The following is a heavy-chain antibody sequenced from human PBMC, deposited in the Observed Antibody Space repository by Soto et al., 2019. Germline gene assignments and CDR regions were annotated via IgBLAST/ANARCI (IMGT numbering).Heavy chain of an antibody. CDR2: ISAYNGNT. CDR1: GYTFTSYG. J-gene: IGHJ5*02. V-gene: IGHV1-18*01. CDR3: ARAMGWSGYYLLRWLDP. D-gene: IGHD3-3*01. Sequence: ASVKVSCKASGYTFTSYGISWVRQAPGQGLEWMGWISAYNGNTNYAQKLQGRVTMTTDTSTSTAYMELRSLRSDDTAVYYCARAMGWSGYYLLRWLDPWGQGTLVTVSS.